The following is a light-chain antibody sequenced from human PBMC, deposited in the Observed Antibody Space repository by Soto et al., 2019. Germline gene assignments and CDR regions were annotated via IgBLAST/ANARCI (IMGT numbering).Light chain of an antibody. V-gene: IGKV2-40*01. CDR3: MQRLEFPWT. CDR2: TLS. CDR1: QSLLHSSDGYNR. Sequence: DIVMTQTPLSLAVTPGEPASISCRSSQSLLHSSDGYNRIDWYLQKPGPSPHLLLFTLSYRASGVQDRFSGSGSGTNFTLKISRVEAEDVGVYYCMQRLEFPWTFGRGTKVEIK. J-gene: IGKJ1*01.